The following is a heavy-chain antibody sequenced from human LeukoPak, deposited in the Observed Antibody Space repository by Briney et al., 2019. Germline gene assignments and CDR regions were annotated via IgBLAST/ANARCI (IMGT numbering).Heavy chain of an antibody. D-gene: IGHD3-9*01. V-gene: IGHV4-34*01. CDR1: GGSFSGYY. Sequence: SETLSLTCAAYGGSFSGYYWSWIRQPPGKGLEWIGEINHSGSTNYNPSLKSRVTISVDTSKNQFSLKLNSVTAADTAVYYCARLNILTGYYFDYWGQGTLVTVSS. CDR2: INHSGST. J-gene: IGHJ4*02. CDR3: ARLNILTGYYFDY.